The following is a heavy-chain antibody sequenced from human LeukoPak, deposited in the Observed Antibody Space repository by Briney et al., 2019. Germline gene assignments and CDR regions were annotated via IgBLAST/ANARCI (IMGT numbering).Heavy chain of an antibody. CDR1: GDSVSSNNAV. V-gene: IGHV6-1*01. J-gene: IGHJ3*02. CDR3: ARSLWGGALDI. CDR2: TYYRSKWLN. D-gene: IGHD3-16*01. Sequence: KHSQTVSLTCAISGDSVSSNNAVWNWIRQSPSRGLEWLGKTYYRSKWLNDSAVSVKSRITINPDTSKNQISLQLNSVTPEDTAVYYCARSLWGGALDIWGQGTTVAVSS.